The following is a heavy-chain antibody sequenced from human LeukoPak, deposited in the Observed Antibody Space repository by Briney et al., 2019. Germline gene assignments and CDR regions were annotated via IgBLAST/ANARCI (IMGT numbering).Heavy chain of an antibody. CDR2: IGAGASNK. D-gene: IGHD3-22*01. Sequence: GGSLRLSCTASGFSGPSSAMAWIRQAPGKGLEWVSHIGAGASNKYYADSVKGRFTISRDYSRKTVYLQMNSLRAEDTAVYYCAQSYDSGGYPLGDSWGQGTLVTVSS. CDR3: AQSYDSGGYPLGDS. J-gene: IGHJ4*02. CDR1: GFSGPSSA. V-gene: IGHV3-23*01.